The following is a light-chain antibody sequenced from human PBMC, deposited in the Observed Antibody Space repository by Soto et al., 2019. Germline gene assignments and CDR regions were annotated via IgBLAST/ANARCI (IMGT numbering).Light chain of an antibody. V-gene: IGKV3-15*01. J-gene: IGKJ4*02. CDR3: QQYDQGHRGT. Sequence: EVAITLSPYTXSVFPGEAFSCTCRDSQGIGETLAWYKNKPGKNKXLXXXDTYARDHGVQDRLSGSGSGKELTLTISSGEYGDAGGYYCQQYDQGHRGTSGEGSKVDI. CDR1: QGIGET. CDR2: DTY.